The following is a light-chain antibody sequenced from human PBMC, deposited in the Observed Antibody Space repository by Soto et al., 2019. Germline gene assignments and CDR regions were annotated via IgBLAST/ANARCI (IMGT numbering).Light chain of an antibody. CDR1: QSVSSY. J-gene: IGKJ1*01. CDR3: QLLRNWKIA. CDR2: DAS. Sequence: EIVLTQSPATLSLSPGERATLSCRASQSVSSYFAWYQQKPGQAPRLLIYDASNRATGIPARFSGSGSGTVVSMALSWLVVVDFVVYFRQLLRNWKIAFGPG. V-gene: IGKV3-11*01.